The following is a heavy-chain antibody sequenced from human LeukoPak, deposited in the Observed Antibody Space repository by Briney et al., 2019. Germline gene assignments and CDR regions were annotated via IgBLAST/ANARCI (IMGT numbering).Heavy chain of an antibody. V-gene: IGHV3-23*01. J-gene: IGHJ4*02. CDR2: ISGSGGST. D-gene: IGHD1-26*01. Sequence: PGASLRLSCAASGFTFSSYAMSWVRQAPGKGLEWVSAISGSGGSTYYADSVKGRFTISRDNSKNTLYLQMNSLRAEDTAVYYCAKCPTKWELLPRNYWGQGTLVTVSS. CDR1: GFTFSSYA. CDR3: AKCPTKWELLPRNY.